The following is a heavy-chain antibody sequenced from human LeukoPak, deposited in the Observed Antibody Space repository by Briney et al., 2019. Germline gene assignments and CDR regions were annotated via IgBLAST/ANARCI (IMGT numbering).Heavy chain of an antibody. CDR3: ARDRRYYDSSGYRYYFDY. CDR2: IIPIFGIA. D-gene: IGHD3-22*01. CDR1: GGTFSSYA. Sequence: SVKVTCKASGGTFSSYAISWVRQAPGQGLEWMGRIIPIFGIANYAQKFQGRVTVTADKSTSTAYMELSSLRSEDTAVYYCARDRRYYDSSGYRYYFDYWGQGTLVTVSS. J-gene: IGHJ4*02. V-gene: IGHV1-69*04.